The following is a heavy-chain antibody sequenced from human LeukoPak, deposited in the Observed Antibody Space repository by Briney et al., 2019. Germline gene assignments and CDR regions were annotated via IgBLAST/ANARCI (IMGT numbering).Heavy chain of an antibody. Sequence: GEPLKISCKGSGSSFTNFWIGWVRQMPGKGLAWMGIIYPDDSATRFSPFFQGQVTIAADKSISTAYLQWNSLKASDTAMYYCARRYCSGGICSSGAFDIWGQGTMVTVSS. V-gene: IGHV5-51*01. CDR3: ARRYCSGGICSSGAFDI. D-gene: IGHD2-15*01. J-gene: IGHJ3*02. CDR1: GSSFTNFW. CDR2: IYPDDSAT.